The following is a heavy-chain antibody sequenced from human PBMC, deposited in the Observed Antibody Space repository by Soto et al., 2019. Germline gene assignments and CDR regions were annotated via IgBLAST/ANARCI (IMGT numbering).Heavy chain of an antibody. Sequence: PSETLSLTCTVSGGSISSGGYYWSWIRQHPGKGLEWIGYIYYSGSTYYNPSLKSRVTISVDTSKNQFSLKLSSVTAADTAVYYCARGARGIAAAGTEVGWFDPWGQGTLVTVSS. V-gene: IGHV4-31*03. CDR2: IYYSGST. J-gene: IGHJ5*02. CDR1: GGSISSGGYY. CDR3: ARGARGIAAAGTEVGWFDP. D-gene: IGHD6-13*01.